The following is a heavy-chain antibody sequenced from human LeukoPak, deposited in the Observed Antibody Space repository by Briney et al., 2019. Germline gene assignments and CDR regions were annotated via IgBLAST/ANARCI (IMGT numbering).Heavy chain of an antibody. J-gene: IGHJ4*02. V-gene: IGHV1-2*06. CDR1: GYTFTGYY. D-gene: IGHD6-13*01. CDR2: INPNSGGT. Sequence: GASVKVSCKASGYTFTGYYMHWVRHAPGQGLEWMVRINPNSGGTNYAQKFQGRVTMTRDTSISTAYMELSRLRSDDTAVYYCARDRQQLVRTLDYWGQGTLVTVSS. CDR3: ARDRQQLVRTLDY.